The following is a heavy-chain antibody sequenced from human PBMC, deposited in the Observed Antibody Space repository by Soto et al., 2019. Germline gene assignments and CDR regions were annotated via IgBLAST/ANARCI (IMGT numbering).Heavy chain of an antibody. V-gene: IGHV4-31*03. D-gene: IGHD4-4*01. CDR2: IYYSGST. J-gene: IGHJ5*02. Sequence: QVQLQESGPGLVKPSQTLSLTCTVSGGSISSGGYYWSWIRQHPGKGLEWIGYIYYSGSTYYNPSLKGRVTISVDTSKNPFSLKLSSVTAADTAVYYCARAPNTVTTMSNWFDPWGQGTLVTVSS. CDR1: GGSISSGGYY. CDR3: ARAPNTVTTMSNWFDP.